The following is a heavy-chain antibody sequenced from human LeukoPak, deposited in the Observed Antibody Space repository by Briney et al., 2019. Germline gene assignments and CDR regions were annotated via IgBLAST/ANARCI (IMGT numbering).Heavy chain of an antibody. V-gene: IGHV4-31*03. CDR2: IYYSGST. Sequence: SETLSLTCTVSGGPISSGGYYWSWIRQHPGKGLEWIGYIYYSGSTYYNPSLKSRVTISVDTSKNQFSLKLSSVTAADTAVYYCARDTLYGMDVWGQGTTVTVSS. CDR1: GGPISSGGYY. CDR3: ARDTLYGMDV. J-gene: IGHJ6*02.